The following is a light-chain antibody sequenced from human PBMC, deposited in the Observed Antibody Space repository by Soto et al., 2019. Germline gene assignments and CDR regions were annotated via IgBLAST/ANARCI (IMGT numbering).Light chain of an antibody. J-gene: IGKJ4*01. CDR3: QQYDSAPLT. CDR1: QSVSRSY. Sequence: EVVLTQSPGTLSLSPGEGATLSCRASQSVSRSYLAWYRQKAGQAPRLLIFGVSTRASGIPDRFSGSGSGTDFTLTISRLEPEDFAMYYCQQYDSAPLTFGGGNKVEIK. V-gene: IGKV3-20*01. CDR2: GVS.